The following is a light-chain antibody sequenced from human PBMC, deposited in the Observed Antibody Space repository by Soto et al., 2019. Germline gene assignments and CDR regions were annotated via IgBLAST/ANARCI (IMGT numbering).Light chain of an antibody. CDR3: SSHAGSKNYV. J-gene: IGLJ1*01. V-gene: IGLV2-8*01. CDR1: SSDVGAYNY. Sequence: QSVLTQPPSASGSPGQSVTISCTGTSSDVGAYNYVSWYQQHPGKAPKLMIYEVSKRPSGVPDRFSGSKSGNTASLTVSGLQAEDEADYYCSSHAGSKNYVFGNGTKVT. CDR2: EVS.